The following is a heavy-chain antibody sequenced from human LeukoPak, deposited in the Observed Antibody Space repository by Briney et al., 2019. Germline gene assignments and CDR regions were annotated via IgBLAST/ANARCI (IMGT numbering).Heavy chain of an antibody. CDR3: ARGNNCPDY. J-gene: IGHJ4*02. CDR1: AFSLSAYN. Sequence: GGSLRLSCAASAFSLSAYNMNWVRQAPGKGLEWVANIKHDGNEKYYVDSVEGRFTISRDNAKSSLYLQMNSLRAEDTAVYYCARGNNCPDYWGQGTLVTVSS. D-gene: IGHD1-1*01. CDR2: IKHDGNEK. V-gene: IGHV3-7*04.